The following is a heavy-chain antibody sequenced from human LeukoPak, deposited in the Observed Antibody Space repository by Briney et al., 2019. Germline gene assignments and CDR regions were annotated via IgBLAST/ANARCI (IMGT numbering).Heavy chain of an antibody. CDR2: ISAYNGNT. V-gene: IGHV1-18*01. CDR1: GYTFTSYG. J-gene: IGHJ5*02. CDR3: AREAGYCSSTSCFRGPPSDNWFDP. D-gene: IGHD2-2*01. Sequence: ASVKVSCKASGYTFTSYGISLVRQAPGQGLEWMGWISAYNGNTNYAQKLQGRVTMTTDTSTSTAYMELRSLRSEDTAVYYCAREAGYCSSTSCFRGPPSDNWFDPWGQGTLVTVSS.